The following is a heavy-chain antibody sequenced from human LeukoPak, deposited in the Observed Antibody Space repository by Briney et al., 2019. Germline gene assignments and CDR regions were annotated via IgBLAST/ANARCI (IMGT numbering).Heavy chain of an antibody. D-gene: IGHD2-15*01. V-gene: IGHV5-51*01. CDR1: GYSFTSYW. J-gene: IGHJ4*02. Sequence: HGESLKISCKGSGYSFTSYWIGWVRQMPGKGLEWMGIIYPGDSDTRYSPSFQGQVTISADKSISTAYLQWSSLKASDTAMYYCARLFLGCSGGSCYFDYWGQGTLVTVSS. CDR2: IYPGDSDT. CDR3: ARLFLGCSGGSCYFDY.